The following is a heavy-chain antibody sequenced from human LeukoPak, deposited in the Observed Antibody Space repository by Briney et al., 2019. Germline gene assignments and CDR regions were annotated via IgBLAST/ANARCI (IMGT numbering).Heavy chain of an antibody. J-gene: IGHJ6*04. CDR3: ARGYCSGGSCREMDV. CDR2: INWSSANI. V-gene: IGHV3-20*04. Sequence: GGSLRLSCAASGFTFDDYVMSWVRQAPGKGLEWVSGINWSSANIGYADSVKGRFTISRDNAKNSLYLTMNSLRAEDTALYYCARGYCSGGSCREMDVWGKGTTVTVSS. CDR1: GFTFDDYV. D-gene: IGHD2-15*01.